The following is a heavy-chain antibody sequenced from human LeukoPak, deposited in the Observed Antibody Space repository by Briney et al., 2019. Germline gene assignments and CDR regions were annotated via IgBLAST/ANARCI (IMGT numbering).Heavy chain of an antibody. J-gene: IGHJ4*02. CDR1: GSTFRSYA. CDR3: AGTTPLGDGYNYRLFDY. CDR2: ISYSGGNT. V-gene: IGHV3-23*01. D-gene: IGHD5-24*01. Sequence: GGSLRLSCAAPGSTFRSYAMSWVRQAPGKGLEWVSAISYSGGNTYYTDSVKGRFTISRDNSKNTLYLQMNSLRAEDTAVYYGAGTTPLGDGYNYRLFDYWGQGTLVTVSS.